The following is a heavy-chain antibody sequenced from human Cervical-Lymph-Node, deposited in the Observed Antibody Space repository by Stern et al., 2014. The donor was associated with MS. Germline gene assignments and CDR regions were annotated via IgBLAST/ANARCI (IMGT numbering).Heavy chain of an antibody. D-gene: IGHD1-26*01. J-gene: IGHJ6*02. CDR3: AKDLGGTYYHYYCGMDV. CDR1: GFTFSSYG. CDR2: ISYDASNK. Sequence: MQLVESGGGVVQPGRSLRLSCAASGFTFSSYGMHWVRQAPGKWLEWVAVISYDASNKCYADSLKGRFTISRYNSKNTLYLQMNSLRAEDTAVYYCAKDLGGTYYHYYCGMDVWGQGTTVTVSS. V-gene: IGHV3-30*18.